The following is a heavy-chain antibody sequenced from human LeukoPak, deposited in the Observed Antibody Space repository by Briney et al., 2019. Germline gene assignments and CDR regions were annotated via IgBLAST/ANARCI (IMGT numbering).Heavy chain of an antibody. CDR2: MFHSGST. Sequence: RTSETLSLTCTVSGGSISSSGYYWGWIRQPPGKGLEWMGSMFHSGSTYDNASLKSRVSISVDTSNNQFSLKLTSVTAADTAVYYCVRDAAHYMDVWGKGITVTVS. J-gene: IGHJ6*03. CDR3: VRDAAHYMDV. V-gene: IGHV4-39*07. D-gene: IGHD6-6*01. CDR1: GGSISSSGYY.